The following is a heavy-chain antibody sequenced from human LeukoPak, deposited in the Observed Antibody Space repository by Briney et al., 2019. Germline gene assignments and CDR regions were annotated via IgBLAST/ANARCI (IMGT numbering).Heavy chain of an antibody. D-gene: IGHD7-27*01. CDR3: ARDGKLTGAPYFDY. J-gene: IGHJ4*02. V-gene: IGHV1-69*05. CDR1: LGTFSSYV. CDR2: IIPIFGTA. Sequence: ASVKVSCKASLGTFSSYVISWVRQAPGQGLEWMGRIIPIFGTANYAQKFQGRVTITTDESTSTAYMELSSLRSEDTAVYYCARDGKLTGAPYFDYWGQGTLVTVSS.